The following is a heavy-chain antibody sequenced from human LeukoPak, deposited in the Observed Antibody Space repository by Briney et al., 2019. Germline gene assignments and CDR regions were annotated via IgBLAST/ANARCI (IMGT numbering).Heavy chain of an antibody. J-gene: IGHJ4*02. CDR3: AKRGVVIRVILVGFHKEAYYFDS. Sequence: GGSLRLSCAASGFTFSSYAMSWVRQAPGKGLEWVAGISDSGGSTNYADSVKGRFTISRDNPKNTLYLQMNSLRAEDTAMYSCAKRGVVIRVILVGFHKEAYYFDSWGQGALVTVSS. D-gene: IGHD3-22*01. CDR2: ISDSGGST. CDR1: GFTFSSYA. V-gene: IGHV3-23*01.